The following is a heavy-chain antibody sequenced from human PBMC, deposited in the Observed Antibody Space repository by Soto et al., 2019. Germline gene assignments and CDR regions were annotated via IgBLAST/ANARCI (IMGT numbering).Heavy chain of an antibody. CDR1: GGSISSSNYY. CDR2: IFYSGTT. CDR3: ASDNPTYGDYFDY. J-gene: IGHJ4*02. V-gene: IGHV4-39*01. D-gene: IGHD4-17*01. Sequence: SETLSLTCTVSGGSISSSNYYWGWIRQPPGKGLEWIGNIFYSGTTYYNPSLRSRVTISVDTSKNQFSLKLSSVTAADTAVYYCASDNPTYGDYFDYWGQGTLVTVSS.